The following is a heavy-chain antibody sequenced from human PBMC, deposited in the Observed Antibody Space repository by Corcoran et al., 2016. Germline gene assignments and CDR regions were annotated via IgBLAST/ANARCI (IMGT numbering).Heavy chain of an antibody. D-gene: IGHD2-2*01. CDR3: AGGLIPAAGYYYYYGMDV. CDR2: IWYDGSNK. V-gene: IGHV3-33*01. Sequence: QVQLVESGGGVVQPGRSLRLSCAASGFTFSSYGMHWVRQAPGKGLEWVAVIWYDGSNKYYANSVKGRFTISRDNSKNTLYLQMNSLRAEDTAVYYCAGGLIPAAGYYYYYGMDVWGQGTTVTVSS. J-gene: IGHJ6*02. CDR1: GFTFSSYG.